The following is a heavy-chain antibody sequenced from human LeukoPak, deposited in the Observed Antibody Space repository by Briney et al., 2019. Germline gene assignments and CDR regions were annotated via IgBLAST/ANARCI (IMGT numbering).Heavy chain of an antibody. V-gene: IGHV3-15*01. J-gene: IGHJ3*02. Sequence: PGGSLRLSCAASGFTFSNAWMSWVRQAPGKGLEWVGRIKSKTDGGTTEYAASVKVRFTISRDDSKSIAYLQMTSLKTEDAGVYYCTRFTIVGVVDAFDIWGQGTMVTVSS. CDR3: TRFTIVGVVDAFDI. CDR2: IKSKTDGGTT. D-gene: IGHD3-3*01. CDR1: GFTFSNAW.